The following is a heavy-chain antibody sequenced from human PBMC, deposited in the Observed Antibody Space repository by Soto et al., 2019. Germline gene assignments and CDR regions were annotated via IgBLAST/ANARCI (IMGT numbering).Heavy chain of an antibody. Sequence: ASVKVSCKASGGTFSSYAISWVRQAPGQGLEWMGGIIPIFGTANYAQKFQGRVTITADESTSTAYMELSSLRSEDTAVYYCARGPVVAADFNWFDPWGQGTLVPVSS. CDR1: GGTFSSYA. V-gene: IGHV1-69*13. J-gene: IGHJ5*02. CDR3: ARGPVVAADFNWFDP. CDR2: IIPIFGTA. D-gene: IGHD2-15*01.